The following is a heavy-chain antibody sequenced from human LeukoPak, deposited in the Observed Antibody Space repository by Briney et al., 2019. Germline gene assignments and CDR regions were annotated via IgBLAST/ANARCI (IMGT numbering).Heavy chain of an antibody. CDR2: IYYSGST. CDR1: GGSISSYY. V-gene: IGHV4-59*01. J-gene: IGHJ3*02. Sequence: SETLSLTCTVSGGSISSYYWSWIRQPPGKGLEWIGYIYYSGSTNYNPSLKSRVTISVDTSNNQFSLKLSSVTAADTAVYYCARESDWDAFDIWGQGTMVTVSS. D-gene: IGHD2-21*02. CDR3: ARESDWDAFDI.